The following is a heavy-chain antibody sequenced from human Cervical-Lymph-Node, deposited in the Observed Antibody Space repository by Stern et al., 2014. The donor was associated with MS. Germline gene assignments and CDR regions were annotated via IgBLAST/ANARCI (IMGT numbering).Heavy chain of an antibody. Sequence: QVTLKESGPTLVKPTQTVTLTCTLSGFSVATAGVGGGWIRQPPGKALEWLALIYWDDDNLYSPSLKNRLTIIKDTSKNQVVLTMTNVDPVDTATYYCAHSRVKYCRGGTCYSSLFDYWGQGTLVTVSS. J-gene: IGHJ4*02. CDR1: GFSVATAGVG. CDR2: IYWDDDN. CDR3: AHSRVKYCRGGTCYSSLFDY. D-gene: IGHD2-15*01. V-gene: IGHV2-5*02.